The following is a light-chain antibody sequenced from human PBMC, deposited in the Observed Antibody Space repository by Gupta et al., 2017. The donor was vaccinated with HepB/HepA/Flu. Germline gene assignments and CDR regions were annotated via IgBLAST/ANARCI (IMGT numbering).Light chain of an antibody. CDR3: CSYTGSDTLYV. CDR1: TSDGGKYVY. Sequence: SLLTPPRVASGSPQSSVTPSSTATTSDGGKYVYVSWYQHHPGKAPKLIIYDVNKRPSGVPSRFTGSKCANTAYLTISGLQAEDEADYYYCSYTGSDTLYVFGGGTTVTVL. V-gene: IGLV2-11*01. J-gene: IGLJ1*01. CDR2: DVN.